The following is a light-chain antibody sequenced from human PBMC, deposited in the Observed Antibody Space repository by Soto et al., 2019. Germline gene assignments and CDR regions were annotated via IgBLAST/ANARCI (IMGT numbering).Light chain of an antibody. J-gene: IGLJ1*01. CDR3: AAWDDSLRGYV. Sequence: QSVLTQPPSASGTPGQRVSISCSGYSSSIGTNFVYWYQQLPGSAPKLLIHSNNQRPSGVPDRFSGSKSGTSASLAIIGLRSEDEADYYCAAWDDSLRGYVFGTGTKVTVL. CDR2: SNN. CDR1: SSSIGTNF. V-gene: IGLV1-47*02.